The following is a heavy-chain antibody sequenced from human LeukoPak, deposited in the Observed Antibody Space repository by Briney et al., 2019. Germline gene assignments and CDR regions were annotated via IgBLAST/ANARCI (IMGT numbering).Heavy chain of an antibody. V-gene: IGHV3-30-3*01. CDR2: VSFDETKK. J-gene: IGHJ4*02. D-gene: IGHD2-21*01. CDR3: ARMKVIKGASLDY. Sequence: PGGPLRLSCAASGFSISKYAMHWVRQAPGKGLEWVAVVSFDETKKYYADSVKGRFTISRDNSNNTLFLQMNSVKTEDTAVYFCARMKVIKGASLDYWGQGSLVTVSS. CDR1: GFSISKYA.